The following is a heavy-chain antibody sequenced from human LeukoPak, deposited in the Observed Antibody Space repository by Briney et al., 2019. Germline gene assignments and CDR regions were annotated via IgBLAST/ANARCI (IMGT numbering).Heavy chain of an antibody. V-gene: IGHV3-66*01. CDR1: GFTVSSNY. Sequence: GGSLRLSCAASGFTVSSNYMSWVRQAPGKGLEWVSVICSGGSTYYADSVKGRFTISRDNSKNTLYLQMNSLRAEDTAVYYCTVTDLDAFDIWGQGTMVTVSS. J-gene: IGHJ3*02. CDR2: ICSGGST. D-gene: IGHD2-21*02. CDR3: TVTDLDAFDI.